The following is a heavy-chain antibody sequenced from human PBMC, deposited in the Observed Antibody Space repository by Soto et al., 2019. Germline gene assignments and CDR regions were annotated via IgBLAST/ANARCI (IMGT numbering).Heavy chain of an antibody. Sequence: ASVKVSCKASGGTFSSYAISWVRQAPGQGLEWMGGIIPIFGTANYAQKFQGRVTITADESTSTAYIELSSLRSEDTAVYSRASTDSGKDTAMDHYYYYYGMDVWGQGTTVTVSS. CDR3: ASTDSGKDTAMDHYYYYYGMDV. D-gene: IGHD5-18*01. CDR2: IIPIFGTA. V-gene: IGHV1-69*13. CDR1: GGTFSSYA. J-gene: IGHJ6*02.